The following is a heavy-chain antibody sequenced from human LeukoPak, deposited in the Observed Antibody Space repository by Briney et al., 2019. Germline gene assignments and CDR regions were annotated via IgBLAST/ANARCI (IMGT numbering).Heavy chain of an antibody. CDR3: AKHLTNAYYDMIWFDP. V-gene: IGHV4-59*11. Sequence: SETLSLTCTVSGGSISNHYWSWIRQAPGKGLEWIGYICYSGSTNYNPSVKSRVTISVDTSKNQFSLRLTSVTAADTAVYYCAKHLTNAYYDMIWFDPWGQGTLVTVSS. D-gene: IGHD3-22*01. J-gene: IGHJ5*02. CDR1: GGSISNHY. CDR2: ICYSGST.